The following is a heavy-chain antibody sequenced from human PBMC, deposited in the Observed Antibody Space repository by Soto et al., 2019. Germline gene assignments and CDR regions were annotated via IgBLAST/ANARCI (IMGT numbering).Heavy chain of an antibody. CDR2: INHSGGT. CDR1: GGSFSGYY. D-gene: IGHD5-12*01. V-gene: IGHV4-34*01. Sequence: QVQLQQWGAGLLKPSETLSLTCAVYGGSFSGYYWSWIRQPPGKGLEWIGEINHSGGTNYNPSLKGRVTIPVDTSKTQFSLKLSSVTAADTAVYYCARGLRGVIVATVHNWFDPWGQGTLVTVSS. CDR3: ARGLRGVIVATVHNWFDP. J-gene: IGHJ5*02.